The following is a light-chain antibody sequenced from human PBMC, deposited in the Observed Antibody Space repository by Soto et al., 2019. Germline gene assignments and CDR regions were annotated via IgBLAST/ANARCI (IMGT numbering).Light chain of an antibody. CDR1: QSVSGW. V-gene: IGKV1-5*03. Sequence: DIQMTQSPSTLSASVGDRVAISGRASQSVSGWLAGYQQKPGKVPKLLLYQASTLEDGVPSRFSGSGSGTEFPLTISSLQPDDSATYYCQHYNDYSYTFGPGTNLQIK. CDR3: QHYNDYSYT. J-gene: IGKJ2*01. CDR2: QAS.